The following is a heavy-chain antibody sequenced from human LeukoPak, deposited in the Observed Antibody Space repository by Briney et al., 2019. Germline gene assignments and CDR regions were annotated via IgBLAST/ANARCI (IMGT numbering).Heavy chain of an antibody. J-gene: IGHJ4*02. D-gene: IGHD4/OR15-4a*01. CDR1: GFTFSNYE. CDR2: ISSSGSTI. V-gene: IGHV3-48*03. Sequence: GGSLRLSCAASGFTFSNYEMNWVRQAPGKGLEWVSYISSSGSTIYYADSVKGRFTISRDNSKNTLYLQMNSLRAEDTAVYYCARRAGAYSHPYDYWGQGTLVTVSS. CDR3: ARRAGAYSHPYDY.